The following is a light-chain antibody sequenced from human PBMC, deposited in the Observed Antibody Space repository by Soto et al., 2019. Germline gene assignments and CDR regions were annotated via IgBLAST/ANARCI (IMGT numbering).Light chain of an antibody. V-gene: IGLV7-43*01. Sequence: QAVVTQEPSLTVSPGGTVTLTCGSSTGAVTSDFHPNWFQQKPGQAPRALIYSTSNKPSWTPARFSGSLLVGKAALTVSGVQPEDEAEYYCLLYHSGPYVFGTGTKLTVL. J-gene: IGLJ1*01. CDR1: TGAVTSDFH. CDR3: LLYHSGPYV. CDR2: STS.